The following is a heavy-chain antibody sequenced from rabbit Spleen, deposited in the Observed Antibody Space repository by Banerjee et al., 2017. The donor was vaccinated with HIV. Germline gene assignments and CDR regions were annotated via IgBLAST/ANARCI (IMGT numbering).Heavy chain of an antibody. V-gene: IGHV1S40*01. CDR3: ARDTSSSFSSYGMDL. CDR1: GASFSGDSY. CDR2: IDAGSSGFT. J-gene: IGHJ6*01. Sequence: LLVESGGGLVTPGAPLILSCIAAGASFSGDSYMCWVRQAPGKGLEWIACIDAGSSGFTYSASWAKGRFTISKTSSTTVTLQMTSLTAADTATYFCARDTSSSFSSYGMDLWGPGTLVTVS. D-gene: IGHD1-1*01.